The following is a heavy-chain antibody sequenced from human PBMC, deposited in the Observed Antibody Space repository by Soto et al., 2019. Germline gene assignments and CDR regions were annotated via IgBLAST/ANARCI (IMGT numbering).Heavy chain of an antibody. V-gene: IGHV3-11*01. CDR3: ARDYTYGLHLNWFDP. D-gene: IGHD3-16*01. Sequence: QEQLVESGGGLVRPGGSLRLSCAASGFRFSNYYMNWIRQAPGKGLEWLSYISYNGSDIYYADSVKGRITISRDNAKNSLYLQIDSLRAEDTAVYYCARDYTYGLHLNWFDPWGQGTLVTVSS. J-gene: IGHJ5*02. CDR2: ISYNGSDI. CDR1: GFRFSNYY.